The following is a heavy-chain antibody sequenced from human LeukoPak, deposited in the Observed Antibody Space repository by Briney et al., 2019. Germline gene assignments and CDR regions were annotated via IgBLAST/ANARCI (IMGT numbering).Heavy chain of an antibody. Sequence: GGSLRLSCAASGFTFSSYSMNWVRQAPGKGLEWVSSISSSSSYIYYADSVKGRFTISRDNAKNSLYLQMNSLRAEDTAVYYCAREDTAMVPIDYWGQGTLVTVSS. V-gene: IGHV3-21*01. D-gene: IGHD5-18*01. CDR2: ISSSSSYI. J-gene: IGHJ4*02. CDR1: GFTFSSYS. CDR3: AREDTAMVPIDY.